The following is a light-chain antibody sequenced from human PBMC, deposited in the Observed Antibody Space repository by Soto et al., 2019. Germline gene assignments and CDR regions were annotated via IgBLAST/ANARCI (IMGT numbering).Light chain of an antibody. CDR3: KQSYSTSWT. V-gene: IGKV1-39*01. CDR2: AAS. Sequence: DIKITQSPSSLSPCVGYRVTITFRSSQSISSYLNWYQQKPGKAPKLLIYAASSLQSGVPSRFSGSGSGTDFTLTISSLQTEDFATYSCKQSYSTSWTFGQGTKVDIK. CDR1: QSISSY. J-gene: IGKJ1*01.